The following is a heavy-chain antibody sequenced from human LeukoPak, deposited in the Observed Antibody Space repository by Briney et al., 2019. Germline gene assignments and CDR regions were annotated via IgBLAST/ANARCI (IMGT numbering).Heavy chain of an antibody. J-gene: IGHJ4*02. CDR1: GFTFSSYG. CDR2: IRYDGSNK. V-gene: IGHV3-30*02. Sequence: PGGSLRLSCAASGFTFSSYGMHWVRQAPGKGLEWVAFIRYDGSNKYYADSVKGRFTISRDNPKNTLYLQMNSLRAEDTAGYHCAKGTMAAAATDFDYWGQGTLVTVSS. CDR3: AKGTMAAAATDFDY. D-gene: IGHD6-13*01.